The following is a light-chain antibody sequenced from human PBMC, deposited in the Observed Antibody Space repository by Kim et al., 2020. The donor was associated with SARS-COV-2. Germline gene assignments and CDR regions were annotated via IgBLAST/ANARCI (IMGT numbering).Light chain of an antibody. CDR3: QSYDSSLSGSHV. Sequence: DTCSATVSTSTIGAVYALGGNQQLPGTAPKLLIYGNSNRPSGVPDRFSGSKSGTSASLAITGLQAEDEADYYCQSYDSSLSGSHVFGTGTKVTVL. CDR1: TSTIGAVYA. CDR2: GNS. J-gene: IGLJ1*01. V-gene: IGLV1-40*01.